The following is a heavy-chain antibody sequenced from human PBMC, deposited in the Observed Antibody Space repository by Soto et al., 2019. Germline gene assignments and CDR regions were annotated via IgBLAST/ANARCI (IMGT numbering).Heavy chain of an antibody. CDR1: GGSINSADHF. Sequence: SETLSLTCSVSGGSINSADHFWTWIRQKSGKGLEWIGYVYYSGATYYNPSLRTRVSISIDKSKSHFSLNLGSVTAADTAVYYCATTNGAYSYDSYYWGQGTLVTVSS. J-gene: IGHJ4*02. D-gene: IGHD3-22*01. CDR2: VYYSGAT. CDR3: ATTNGAYSYDSYY. V-gene: IGHV4-31*03.